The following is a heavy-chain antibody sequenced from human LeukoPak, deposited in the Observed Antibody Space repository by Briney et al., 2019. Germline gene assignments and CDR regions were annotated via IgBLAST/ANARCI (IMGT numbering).Heavy chain of an antibody. CDR3: ARGAEFDWNQFDY. CDR2: IYSGGST. D-gene: IGHD1-1*01. CDR1: GFTVSSNY. V-gene: IGHV3-53*01. Sequence: PGGSLRLSCAAPGFTVSSNYMSWVRQAPGKGLEWVSVIYSGGSTYYADSVKGRFTISIDISKNTPYLQMNSLRAEDTAVYYCARGAEFDWNQFDYWGQGTLLTASS. J-gene: IGHJ4*02.